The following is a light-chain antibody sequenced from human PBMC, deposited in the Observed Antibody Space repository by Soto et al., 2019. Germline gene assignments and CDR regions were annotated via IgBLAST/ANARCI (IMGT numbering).Light chain of an antibody. CDR2: KAS. CDR1: QSVSAW. J-gene: IGKJ2*01. V-gene: IGKV1-5*03. Sequence: DIQLTQSPSTLSASVGDRVTITCRASQSVSAWLAWYQLKPGKAPKLLIYKASILESGVPSRFSGSVSGAEFTLTISSLQTDDFGTYFCQQSYTFGQGTRLEIK. CDR3: QQSYT.